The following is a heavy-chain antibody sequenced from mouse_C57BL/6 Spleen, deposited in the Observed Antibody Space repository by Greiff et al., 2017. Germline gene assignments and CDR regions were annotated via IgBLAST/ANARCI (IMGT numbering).Heavy chain of an antibody. CDR3: ARDYYGSSYAFGAMDY. CDR2: SRNKANDYTT. V-gene: IGHV7-1*01. J-gene: IGHJ4*01. Sequence: EVKLMESGGGLVQSGRSLRLSCATSGFTFSDFYMEWVRQAPGKGLEWIAASRNKANDYTTEYSASVKGRFIVSRDTSQSILYLQMNALRAEDTAIYYCARDYYGSSYAFGAMDYWGQGTSVTVSS. CDR1: GFTFSDFY. D-gene: IGHD1-1*01.